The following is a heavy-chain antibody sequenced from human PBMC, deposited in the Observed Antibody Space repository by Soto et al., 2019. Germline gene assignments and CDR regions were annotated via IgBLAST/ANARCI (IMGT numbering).Heavy chain of an antibody. V-gene: IGHV3-23*01. CDR2: ISGSGGST. CDR3: AKDRDTSGYYLNWFDP. D-gene: IGHD3-22*01. CDR1: GFTFSSYA. J-gene: IGHJ5*02. Sequence: EVQLLASGGGLVQPGGSLRLSCAASGFTFSSYAMSWVRQAPGKGLEWVSAISGSGGSTYYADSVKGRFTISRDNSKNTLYLQMNSLRAEDTAVYYCAKDRDTSGYYLNWFDPWGQGTLVTVSS.